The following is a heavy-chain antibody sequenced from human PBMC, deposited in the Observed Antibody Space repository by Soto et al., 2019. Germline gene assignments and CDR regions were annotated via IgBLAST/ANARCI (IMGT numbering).Heavy chain of an antibody. Sequence: QVQLVQSGAEEKKPGASVKVSCKASGYTFTSYAMHWVRQAPGQRLEWMGWINAGNGNTKYSQKFQGRVTITRDTSASTAYMELSSLRSEDTAVYYCAGSTVQRHNWFDPWGQGTLVTVSS. V-gene: IGHV1-3*05. J-gene: IGHJ5*02. CDR1: GYTFTSYA. CDR3: AGSTVQRHNWFDP. CDR2: INAGNGNT. D-gene: IGHD5-18*01.